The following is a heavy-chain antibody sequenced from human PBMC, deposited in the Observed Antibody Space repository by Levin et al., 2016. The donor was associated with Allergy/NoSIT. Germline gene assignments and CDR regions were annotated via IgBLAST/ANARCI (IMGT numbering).Heavy chain of an antibody. J-gene: IGHJ4*02. CDR2: INPNSGDT. D-gene: IGHD2-2*01. CDR1: GYTFTGNY. V-gene: IGHV1-2*02. Sequence: ASVKVSCKTSGYTFTGNYMHWVRQAPGQRLEWMGWINPNSGDTNYAQKFQGRVTMTRDTSINTAYMELSSLSSDDTAIYYCARILPVVPAASFDYWGQGTLVTVSS. CDR3: ARILPVVPAASFDY.